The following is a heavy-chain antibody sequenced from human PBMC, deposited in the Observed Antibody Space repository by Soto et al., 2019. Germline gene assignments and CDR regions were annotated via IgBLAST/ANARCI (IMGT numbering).Heavy chain of an antibody. D-gene: IGHD5-12*01. CDR2: IGYTGST. V-gene: IGHV4-39*01. CDR1: GGSISSSSYY. CDR3: ARPVELAKSHAFDI. J-gene: IGHJ3*02. Sequence: QLQLQESGPGLVKPSETLSLTGTVCGGSISSSSYYWGWIRQPPGKGLEWIGSIGYTGSTHYNPSLKSRVIMSVENSKTRFSLKLSSVTAADTAVYYCARPVELAKSHAFDIWGQGTMVTVSS.